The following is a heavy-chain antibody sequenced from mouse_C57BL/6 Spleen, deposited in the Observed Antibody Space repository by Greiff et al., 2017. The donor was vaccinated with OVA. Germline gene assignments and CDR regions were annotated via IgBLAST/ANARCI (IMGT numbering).Heavy chain of an antibody. D-gene: IGHD3-1*01. V-gene: IGHV1-61*01. CDR3: ARWNRLGAVDY. J-gene: IGHJ4*01. CDR1: GYTFTSYW. CDR2: IYPSDSET. Sequence: VQLQQPGAELVRPGSSVKLSCKASGYTFTSYWMDWVKQRPGQGLEWIGNIYPSDSETHYNQKFKDKATLTVDKSSSTAYMQLSSLTSEDSAVYYCARWNRLGAVDYWGQGTSVTVSS.